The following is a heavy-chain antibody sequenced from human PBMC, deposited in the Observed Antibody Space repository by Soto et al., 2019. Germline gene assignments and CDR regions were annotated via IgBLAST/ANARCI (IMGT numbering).Heavy chain of an antibody. J-gene: IGHJ4*02. V-gene: IGHV1-18*01. CDR1: GYTLTSYG. CDR2: ISVYNGNT. CDR3: AREYCSRTSCYGPDY. D-gene: IGHD2-2*01. Sequence: QVQLVQSGAEVKKPGASVKVSCKASGYTLTSYGISWVRQAPGQGLEWMGWISVYNGNTKYAQKFQGRVTVTTDTSMSTAYMELRSLTSDDTAVYYCAREYCSRTSCYGPDYWGQGTLVTVSS.